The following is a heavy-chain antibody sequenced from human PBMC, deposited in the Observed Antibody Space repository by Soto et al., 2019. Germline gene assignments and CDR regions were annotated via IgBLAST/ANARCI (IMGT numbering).Heavy chain of an antibody. D-gene: IGHD3-3*01. CDR3: AKDTYYDFWSGYYVSYYYGMDV. CDR1: GFTLTSYA. Sequence: PGGSLRLSCAASGFTLTSYAMSWVRQAPGKGLECVSFISGGGDITYYADSVKGRFTISRDTSTNTLYLQMNSLRAEDTAVYYCAKDTYYDFWSGYYVSYYYGMDVWGQGTTVTVSS. CDR2: ISGGGDIT. V-gene: IGHV3-23*01. J-gene: IGHJ6*02.